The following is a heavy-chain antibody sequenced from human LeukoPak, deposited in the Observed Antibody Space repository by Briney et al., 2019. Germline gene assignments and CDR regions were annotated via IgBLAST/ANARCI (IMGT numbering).Heavy chain of an antibody. V-gene: IGHV4-30-4*08. CDR2: IYYSRST. CDR1: GGPISSGDYY. D-gene: IGHD6-19*01. Sequence: PSETLSLTCTVSGGPISSGDYYWSWIRQPPGKGLEWIGYIYYSRSTYYNPSLKSRVTISVDTSKNQFSLKLSSVTAADTAVYYCARANAAIAVAGTGWYFDLWGRGTLVTVSS. J-gene: IGHJ2*01. CDR3: ARANAAIAVAGTGWYFDL.